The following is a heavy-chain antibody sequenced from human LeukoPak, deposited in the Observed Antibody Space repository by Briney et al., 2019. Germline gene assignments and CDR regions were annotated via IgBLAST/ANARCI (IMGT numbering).Heavy chain of an antibody. CDR1: GFNCSSYE. CDR3: ARDREEYDY. J-gene: IGHJ4*02. V-gene: IGHV3-48*03. D-gene: IGHD3-10*01. CDR2: ISSSGSTI. Sequence: PGGSLLLSCAASGFNCSSYEMNWVRQAPGKGLEGVLYISSSGSTIYYADSVKDRFTISRDNAKNSLYLQMNSLRAEDTAVYYCARDREEYDYWGQGTLVTVSS.